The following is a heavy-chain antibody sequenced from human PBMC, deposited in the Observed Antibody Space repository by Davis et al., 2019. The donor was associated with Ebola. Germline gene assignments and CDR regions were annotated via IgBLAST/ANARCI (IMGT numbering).Heavy chain of an antibody. J-gene: IGHJ6*02. D-gene: IGHD1-7*01. Sequence: SVKVSCKASGGTFSSYAISWVRQAPGQGLEWMGGIIPIFGTANYAQKFQGRVTITADESTSTAYMELSSLRSEDTAVYYCARDRADNWNYLNGMDVWGQGTTVTVSS. CDR2: IIPIFGTA. V-gene: IGHV1-69*13. CDR3: ARDRADNWNYLNGMDV. CDR1: GGTFSSYA.